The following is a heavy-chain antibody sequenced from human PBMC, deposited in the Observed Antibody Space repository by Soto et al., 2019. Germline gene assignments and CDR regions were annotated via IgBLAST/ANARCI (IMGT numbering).Heavy chain of an antibody. V-gene: IGHV1-3*01. J-gene: IGHJ4*02. D-gene: IGHD3-10*01. Sequence: ASVKVSCKSSGNSFVTYAIHWVRQAPGQRLQWMGWINVGSGNTKYAQDFQGRVTFTRDTAATTTFMELSSLRSEDAAVYYCARVPPWGDSGSFYIQHYDSWGQGTLVTISS. CDR1: GNSFVTYA. CDR2: INVGSGNT. CDR3: ARVPPWGDSGSFYIQHYDS.